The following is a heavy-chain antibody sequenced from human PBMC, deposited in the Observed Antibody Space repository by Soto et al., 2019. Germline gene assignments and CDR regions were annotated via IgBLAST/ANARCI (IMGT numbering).Heavy chain of an antibody. CDR3: ARRLSTGWFFDF. CDR2: IYPGASDT. CDR1: GYSFTSYW. J-gene: IGHJ4*02. D-gene: IGHD6-19*01. V-gene: IGHV5-51*01. Sequence: GESLKISCKGSGYSFTSYWIGWVRQMPGKGLEWMGIIYPGASDTRYSPSFPGQVAFSAHKSISTAYLQWSGLKASDTAIYYCARRLSTGWFFDFWGQGTLVTVSS.